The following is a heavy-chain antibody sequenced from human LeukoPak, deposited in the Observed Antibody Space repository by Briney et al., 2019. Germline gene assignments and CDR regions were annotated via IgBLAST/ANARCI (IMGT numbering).Heavy chain of an antibody. CDR3: ARVGSGSYWDTDAFDI. Sequence: GASVKVSCKASGYTFTSYGISWVRQAPGQGLEWMGWISAYNGNTNYAQKLQGRVTMTTDTSTSTAYMELRSLRSDDTAVYYCARVGSGSYWDTDAFDIWGQGTMVTVSS. J-gene: IGHJ3*02. CDR1: GYTFTSYG. D-gene: IGHD3-10*01. V-gene: IGHV1-18*01. CDR2: ISAYNGNT.